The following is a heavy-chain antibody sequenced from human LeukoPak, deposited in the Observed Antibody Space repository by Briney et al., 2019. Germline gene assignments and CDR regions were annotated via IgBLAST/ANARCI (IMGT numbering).Heavy chain of an antibody. V-gene: IGHV1-69*13. Sequence: GASVKVSCKTSGGTFSSYAITWVRQAPGQGLEWKGGIIPIFGTANYAQKFQDRVTITADESTSMAYMELSSLRSEDTAVYYCATGGRYYYYYGMDVWGKGTTVTVSS. CDR1: GGTFSSYA. CDR3: ATGGRYYYYYGMDV. CDR2: IIPIFGTA. D-gene: IGHD5-12*01. J-gene: IGHJ6*04.